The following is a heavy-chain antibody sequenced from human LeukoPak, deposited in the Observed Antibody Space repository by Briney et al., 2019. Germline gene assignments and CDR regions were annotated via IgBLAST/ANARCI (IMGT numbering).Heavy chain of an antibody. J-gene: IGHJ6*02. D-gene: IGHD3-9*01. Sequence: QTGGSLRLSCAASGFTFSSYEMNWVRQAPGKGLEWVAVISYDGSNKYYADSVKGRFTISRDNSKNTLYLQMNSLRAEDTAVYYCAKDGARRYFDWLPNYYYYGMDVWGQGTTVTVSS. V-gene: IGHV3-30*18. CDR2: ISYDGSNK. CDR1: GFTFSSYE. CDR3: AKDGARRYFDWLPNYYYYGMDV.